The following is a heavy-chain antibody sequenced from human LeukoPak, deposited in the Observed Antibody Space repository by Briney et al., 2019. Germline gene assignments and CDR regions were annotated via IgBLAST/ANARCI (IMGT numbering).Heavy chain of an antibody. Sequence: PSETLSLTCAVSGGSIRSSNWWSWVRQPPGKGLEWIGEIYHSGSTNYNPSLKSRVTISVDTSKNQFSLKLSSVTAADTAVYYCARGLFTIFGVVINFDYWGQGTLVTVSS. CDR1: GGSIRSSNW. J-gene: IGHJ4*02. D-gene: IGHD3-3*01. V-gene: IGHV4-4*02. CDR2: IYHSGST. CDR3: ARGLFTIFGVVINFDY.